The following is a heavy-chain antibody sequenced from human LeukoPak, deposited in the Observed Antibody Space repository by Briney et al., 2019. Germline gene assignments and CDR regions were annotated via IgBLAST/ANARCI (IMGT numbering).Heavy chain of an antibody. D-gene: IGHD6-13*01. CDR2: IIPILGIA. J-gene: IGHJ4*02. CDR1: VGTFIIYA. CDR3: ARGFPGIAAAGTGDY. Sequence: GTSVKVSYKSSVGTFIIYAISWVRQAPGQGLEWMGRIIPILGIANYAQKFQGRVTITADKSTSTAYMELSSLRSEDTAVYYCARGFPGIAAAGTGDYWGQGTLVTVSS. V-gene: IGHV1-69*04.